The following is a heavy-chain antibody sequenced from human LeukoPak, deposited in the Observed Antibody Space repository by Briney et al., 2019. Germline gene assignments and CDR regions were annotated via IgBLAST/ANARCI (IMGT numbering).Heavy chain of an antibody. V-gene: IGHV1-46*01. CDR3: AREDQYYLDS. CDR1: GYTFTGYY. Sequence: ASVKVSCKASGYTFTGYYMHWVRQAPGQGLEWLGIINPSSGGARYAQRFQARLTLTRDMSTRTVYMELSSLRSEDTAVYFCAREDQYYLDSWGQGTLVTVSS. D-gene: IGHD2/OR15-2a*01. J-gene: IGHJ5*01. CDR2: INPSSGGA.